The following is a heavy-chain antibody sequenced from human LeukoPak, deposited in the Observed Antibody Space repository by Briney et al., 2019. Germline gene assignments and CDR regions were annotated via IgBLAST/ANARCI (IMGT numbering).Heavy chain of an antibody. V-gene: IGHV4-4*07. CDR3: ARGVLLWFRGTTNAFDV. CDR2: IYTSGST. Sequence: PSETLSLTCTVSGGSISSYYWSWIRQPAGKGLEWIGRIYTSGSTNYNPSLKSRVTMSVDTSKNQFSLKLSSVTAADTAVYYCARGVLLWFRGTTNAFDVWGQGTMVSVS. CDR1: GGSISSYY. D-gene: IGHD3-10*01. J-gene: IGHJ3*01.